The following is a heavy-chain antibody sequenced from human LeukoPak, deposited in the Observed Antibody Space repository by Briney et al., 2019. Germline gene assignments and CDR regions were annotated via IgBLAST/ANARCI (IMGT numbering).Heavy chain of an antibody. CDR2: IYYSGST. CDR1: GGSISSGDYY. J-gene: IGHJ4*02. CDR3: ARVVVYCSGGSCPDYFDY. Sequence: PSETLSLTCTVSGGSISSGDYYWSWIRQPPGKGLEWIGYIYYSGSTYYNPSLKSRVTISVDTSKNQFSLKLSSVIAADTAVYYCARVVVYCSGGSCPDYFDYWGQGTLVTVSS. D-gene: IGHD2-15*01. V-gene: IGHV4-30-4*01.